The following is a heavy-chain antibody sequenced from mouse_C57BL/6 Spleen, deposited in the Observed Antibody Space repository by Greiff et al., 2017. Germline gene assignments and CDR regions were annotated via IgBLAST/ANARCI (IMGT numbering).Heavy chain of an antibody. V-gene: IGHV5-16*01. CDR3: SKEWSYECCFDY. D-gene: IGHD2-3*01. J-gene: IGHJ2*01. CDR1: GFTFSDYY. CDR2: INYDGSST. Sequence: EVQGVESEGGLVQPGSSMKLSCTASGFTFSDYYMAWVRQVPETGLEWVANINYDGSSTYYLDSLKIRFIISRDNAKTLLYLQMSSLKAEDTATDYGSKEWSYECCFDYWGQGTTRTVSS.